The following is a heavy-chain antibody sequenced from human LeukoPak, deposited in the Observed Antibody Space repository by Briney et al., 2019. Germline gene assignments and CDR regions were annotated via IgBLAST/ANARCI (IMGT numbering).Heavy chain of an antibody. CDR1: GLTFSSYS. CDR3: ARVYCSGGSCYGSDYFDY. D-gene: IGHD2-15*01. J-gene: IGHJ4*02. V-gene: IGHV3-21*01. CDR2: ISSSSSYI. Sequence: GGSLRLSCAASGLTFSSYSMNWVRQAPGKGLEWVSSISSSSSYIYYADSVKGRFTISRDNAKNSLYLQMNSLRAEDTAVYYCARVYCSGGSCYGSDYFDYWGQGTLVTVSS.